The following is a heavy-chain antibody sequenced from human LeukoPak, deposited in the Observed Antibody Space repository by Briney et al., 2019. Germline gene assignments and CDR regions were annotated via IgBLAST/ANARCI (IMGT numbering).Heavy chain of an antibody. CDR1: GFTFSTYW. V-gene: IGHV3-74*01. CDR3: ARGRGVDY. Sequence: GGSLRLSCAASGFTFSTYWMHWVRHAPGKGLVWVSHINSYGSSTSYADSVKGRFTISRDNAKNTLYLQMNSLRAEVTAVDYCARGRGVDYWGPGALVTVSS. J-gene: IGHJ4*02. CDR2: INSYGSST.